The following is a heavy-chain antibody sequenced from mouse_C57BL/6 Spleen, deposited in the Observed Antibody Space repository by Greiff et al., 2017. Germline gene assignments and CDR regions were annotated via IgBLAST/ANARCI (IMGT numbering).Heavy chain of an antibody. CDR3: ARSRSNYDYFDY. J-gene: IGHJ2*01. V-gene: IGHV1-69*01. D-gene: IGHD2-5*01. CDR2: IDPSDSYT. CDR1: GYTFTSYW. Sequence: QVHVKQPGAELVMPGASVKLSCKASGYTFTSYWMHWVKQRPGQGLEWIGEIDPSDSYTNYNQKFKGKSTLTVDKSSSTAYMQLSSLTSEDSAVYYCARSRSNYDYFDYWGQGTTLTVSS.